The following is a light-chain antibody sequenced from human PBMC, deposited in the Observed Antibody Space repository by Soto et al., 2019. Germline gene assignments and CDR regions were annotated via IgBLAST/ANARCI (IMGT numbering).Light chain of an antibody. CDR2: LNSDGSH. CDR1: SGHRTYA. J-gene: IGLJ2*01. CDR3: QTWGSVSVV. V-gene: IGLV4-69*01. Sequence: QLVLTQSPSASASLGASVKLTCTLSSGHRTYAIAWHQQQPEKGPRFLMNLNSDGSHNKGDGIPDRFSGSSSGAERYLTISRLQSEDEADYYCQTWGSVSVVFGGGTKLTVL.